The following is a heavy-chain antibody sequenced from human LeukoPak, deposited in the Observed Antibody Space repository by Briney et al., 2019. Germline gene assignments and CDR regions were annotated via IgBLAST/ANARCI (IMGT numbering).Heavy chain of an antibody. CDR2: ISSTSSYI. Sequence: GGSLRLSCAASGFTFSTYSMNWVRQAPGKGLEWVSSISSTSSYIYYADSVKGRFTISRDNAKKSLYLQMNSLRAEGTAVYYCARDISYGSPWWGQGTLVTVSS. J-gene: IGHJ4*02. CDR3: ARDISYGSPW. D-gene: IGHD3-10*01. V-gene: IGHV3-21*01. CDR1: GFTFSTYS.